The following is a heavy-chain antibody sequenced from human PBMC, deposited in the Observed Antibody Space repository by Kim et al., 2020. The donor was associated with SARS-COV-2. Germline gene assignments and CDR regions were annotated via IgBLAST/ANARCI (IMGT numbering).Heavy chain of an antibody. Sequence: GGSLRLSCAASGFTFSSYSMNWVRQAPGKGLEWVSSISSSSSYIYYADSVKGRFTISRDNAKNSLYLQMNSLRAEDTAVYYCARDQPPSAKTAMAPFDYWGQGTLVTVSS. CDR1: GFTFSSYS. D-gene: IGHD5-18*01. CDR3: ARDQPPSAKTAMAPFDY. J-gene: IGHJ4*02. CDR2: ISSSSSYI. V-gene: IGHV3-21*01.